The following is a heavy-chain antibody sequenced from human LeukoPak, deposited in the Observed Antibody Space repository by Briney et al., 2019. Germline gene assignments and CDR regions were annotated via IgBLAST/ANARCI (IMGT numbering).Heavy chain of an antibody. CDR2: MNPNNGDS. J-gene: IGHJ4*02. Sequence: ASGTVSCKASGYTFTNYHINWVRQATGQGLEWMGWMNPNNGDSGYAQKFQGRVAITRDTSISTSYMELRSLSSDDTAVYFCARTTSFTASGYDYWGQGTLVTVSS. CDR1: GYTFTNYH. V-gene: IGHV1-8*03. D-gene: IGHD6-25*01. CDR3: ARTTSFTASGYDY.